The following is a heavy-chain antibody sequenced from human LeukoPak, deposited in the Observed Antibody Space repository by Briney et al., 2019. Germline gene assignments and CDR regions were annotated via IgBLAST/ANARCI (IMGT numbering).Heavy chain of an antibody. CDR3: ARPVRYYYYYYMDV. CDR1: GGSFSGYY. D-gene: IGHD2-8*01. Sequence: SETLSLTCAVYGGSFSGYYWSWIRQPPGKGLEWIGEINHSGSTNYNPSLKSRVTISVDTSKNQFSLKLSSVTAADPAVYYCARPVRYYYYYYMDVWGKGTTVTVSS. CDR2: INHSGST. J-gene: IGHJ6*03. V-gene: IGHV4-34*01.